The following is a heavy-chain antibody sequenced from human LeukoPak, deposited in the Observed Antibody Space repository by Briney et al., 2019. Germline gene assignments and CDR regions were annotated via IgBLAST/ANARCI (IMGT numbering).Heavy chain of an antibody. CDR3: AKDRDILTGYLDY. Sequence: PGGSLRLSCAASGLTFSRYGMHWVRQAPGKGLEWVAVISYDGSNKYYVDSVKGRFTISKDNSKNTLYLQMNSLRAEDTAVYYCAKDRDILTGYLDYWGQGTLVTVSS. V-gene: IGHV3-30*18. CDR2: ISYDGSNK. CDR1: GLTFSRYG. J-gene: IGHJ4*02. D-gene: IGHD3-9*01.